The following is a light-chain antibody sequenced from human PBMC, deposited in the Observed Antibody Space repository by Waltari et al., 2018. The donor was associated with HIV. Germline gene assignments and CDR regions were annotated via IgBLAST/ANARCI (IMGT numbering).Light chain of an antibody. J-gene: IGKJ2*01. CDR1: QTVLYSSNNKNY. V-gene: IGKV4-1*01. CDR2: WAS. CDR3: QQYYSLPYT. Sequence: DIGMTQSPNSLAVSLAEGATINCKSSQTVLYSSNNKNYLTWYQQRPGQPPKVVIYWASTRESGVPDRFSGSGSGTDFTLTINSLQAEDVAVFYCQQYYSLPYTFGRGTKLEIK.